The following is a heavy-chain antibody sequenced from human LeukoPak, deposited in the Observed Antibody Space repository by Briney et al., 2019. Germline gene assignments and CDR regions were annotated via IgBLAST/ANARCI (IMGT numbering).Heavy chain of an antibody. V-gene: IGHV3-30*03. CDR2: ISFDGSDK. J-gene: IGHJ1*01. Sequence: PGGSLRLSCAASGFTFSNYGMHWVRQAPGKGLEWVAVISFDGSDKYYADSVKGRFAVSRDNSKNTLDLQMNSLRPEDTAVYYCARKYSSSWYDEYFQHWGQGTLVTVSS. CDR3: ARKYSSSWYDEYFQH. D-gene: IGHD6-13*01. CDR1: GFTFSNYG.